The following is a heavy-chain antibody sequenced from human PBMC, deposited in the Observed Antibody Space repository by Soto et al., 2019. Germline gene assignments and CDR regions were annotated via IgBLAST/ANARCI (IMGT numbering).Heavy chain of an antibody. J-gene: IGHJ4*02. CDR2: IYYSGST. CDR1: GGSISSYY. Sequence: PSETLSLTCTVSGGSISSYYCCWIRQPPGKGLEWIGNIYYSGSTNYNPSLKSRVTISVDKSKNQFSLKLMSVSAADTAVYYCGRLEGLATISYYFDYCGQGALVTVSS. V-gene: IGHV4-59*08. D-gene: IGHD3-9*01. CDR3: GRLEGLATISYYFDY.